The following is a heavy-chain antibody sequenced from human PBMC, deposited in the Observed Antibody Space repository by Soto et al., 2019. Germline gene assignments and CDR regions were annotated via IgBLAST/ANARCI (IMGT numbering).Heavy chain of an antibody. D-gene: IGHD1-26*01. J-gene: IGHJ4*02. V-gene: IGHV1-69*01. CDR1: GGPFSRYA. Sequence: KVSCKASGGPFSRYAISWVRQAPGQGLEWLGGIIPIFGTANYAQKFQGRVTITADESTSTAYMELRSMRSEDTDVHYCANYAHTYSGSHNYFDYWGQGTLVTVSS. CDR3: ANYAHTYSGSHNYFDY. CDR2: IIPIFGTA.